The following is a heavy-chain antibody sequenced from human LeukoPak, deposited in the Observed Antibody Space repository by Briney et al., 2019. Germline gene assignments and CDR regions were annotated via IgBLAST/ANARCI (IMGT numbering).Heavy chain of an antibody. CDR1: GASFSTYY. Sequence: SETLSLTCAVYGASFSTYYWSWIRQPPGKGLEWIGEIDHGGSTNYNPSLKSRVSISVDTSKNQFSLKLSSVTAADTAVYYCARGAARWLQLQRWGQGTLVTVSS. CDR2: IDHGGST. CDR3: ARGAARWLQLQR. V-gene: IGHV4-34*01. J-gene: IGHJ4*02. D-gene: IGHD5-24*01.